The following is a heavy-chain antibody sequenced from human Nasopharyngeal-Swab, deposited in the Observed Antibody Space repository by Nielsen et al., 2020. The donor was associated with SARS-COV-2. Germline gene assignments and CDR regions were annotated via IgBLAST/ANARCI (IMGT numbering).Heavy chain of an antibody. V-gene: IGHV5-51*01. CDR3: ARRPSAYCSGGSCYSPNSDYYYGMDV. CDR2: IYPGDSDT. CDR1: GYSFTSYW. D-gene: IGHD2-15*01. Sequence: GESLKISCKGSGYSFTSYWIGWVRQMPGKGLEWMGIIYPGDSDTRYSPSFQGQVTISADKSISTAYLQWSSLKASDTAMYYCARRPSAYCSGGSCYSPNSDYYYGMDVWRQGTTVTVSS. J-gene: IGHJ6*02.